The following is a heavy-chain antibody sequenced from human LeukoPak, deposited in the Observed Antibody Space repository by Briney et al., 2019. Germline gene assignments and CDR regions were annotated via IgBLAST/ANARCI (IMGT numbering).Heavy chain of an antibody. D-gene: IGHD5/OR15-5a*01. CDR1: GGSISSSSYY. V-gene: IGHV4-39*01. J-gene: IGHJ3*02. CDR2: IYYSGST. CDR3: ARLVSMTDAFDI. Sequence: PSETLSLTCTVSGGSISSSSYYWGWIRQPPGKGLEWIGSIYYSGSTYYNPSLKSRVTISVDTSKNQFSLKLSSVTAADTAVYYCARLVSMTDAFDIWGQGTMVTVSS.